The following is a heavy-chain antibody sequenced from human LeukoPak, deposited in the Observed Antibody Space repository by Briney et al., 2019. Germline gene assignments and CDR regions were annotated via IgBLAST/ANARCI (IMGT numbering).Heavy chain of an antibody. Sequence: GGSLRLSCAASGFTFSTYPMSWVRQAPGKGLEWVSAIGGSGANTYYADSVKGRFTISRDNSKNTLYVQMNSLRVEDTAVYYCARGSGGYEGIDYWGQGTLVTVSS. CDR3: ARGSGGYEGIDY. D-gene: IGHD5-12*01. V-gene: IGHV3-23*01. J-gene: IGHJ4*02. CDR1: GFTFSTYP. CDR2: IGGSGANT.